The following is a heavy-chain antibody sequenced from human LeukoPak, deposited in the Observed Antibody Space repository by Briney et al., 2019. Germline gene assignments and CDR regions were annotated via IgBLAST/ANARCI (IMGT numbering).Heavy chain of an antibody. CDR2: ISEDGGTT. Sequence: GGSLRLSCAASGFTLYNHAMYWVRQAPGKGLEWLSVISEDGGTTSYADSVKGRFTISRDNSKNSLYLQMNNLRTEDTALYYCAKAAGFWGQGTLVTVSS. J-gene: IGHJ4*02. D-gene: IGHD6-25*01. CDR3: AKAAGF. CDR1: GFTLYNHA. V-gene: IGHV3-43*02.